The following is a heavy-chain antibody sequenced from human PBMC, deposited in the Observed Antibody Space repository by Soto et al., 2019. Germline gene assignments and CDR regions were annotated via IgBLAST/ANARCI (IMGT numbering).Heavy chain of an antibody. D-gene: IGHD4-17*01. V-gene: IGHV3-23*01. CDR1: GFTFSSYA. CDR3: ANIHYGSLDY. CDR2: ISYSGVST. Sequence: GGSLRLSCAASGFTFSSYAMTWVRQAPGKGLEWVSAISYSGVSTYYADSVKGRFTISRDNDKSSIYLQMNSLRADDTAVYYCANIHYGSLDYWGQGTLVTVSS. J-gene: IGHJ4*02.